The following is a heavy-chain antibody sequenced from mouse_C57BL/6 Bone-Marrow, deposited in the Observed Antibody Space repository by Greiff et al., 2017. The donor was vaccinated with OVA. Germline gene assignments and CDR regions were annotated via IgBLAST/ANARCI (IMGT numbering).Heavy chain of an antibody. J-gene: IGHJ2*01. V-gene: IGHV14-4*01. CDR3: TTPFTTVVADY. CDR2: IDPENGDT. CDR1: GFNIKDDY. D-gene: IGHD1-1*01. Sequence: EVQLQQSGAELVRPGASVKLSCTASGFNIKDDYMHWVKQRPEQGLEWIGWIDPENGDTEYASQFQGKATITADTSSNTAYLQPSSLTSEDTAVYYCTTPFTTVVADYWGQGTTLTVSS.